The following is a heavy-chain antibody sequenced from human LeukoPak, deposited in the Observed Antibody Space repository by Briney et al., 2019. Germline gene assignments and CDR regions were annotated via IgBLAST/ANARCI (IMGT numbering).Heavy chain of an antibody. Sequence: SETLSLTCTVSGGSISSGGYYWSWIRQHPGKGLEWFGYIYYSGSTYYNPSLKSRVTISVDTSKNQFSLKLSSVTAADTAVYYCARLGYCSGGSCYYYYYGMDVWGQGTTVTVSS. CDR3: ARLGYCSGGSCYYYYYGMDV. D-gene: IGHD2-15*01. V-gene: IGHV4-31*03. CDR2: IYYSGST. CDR1: GGSISSGGYY. J-gene: IGHJ6*02.